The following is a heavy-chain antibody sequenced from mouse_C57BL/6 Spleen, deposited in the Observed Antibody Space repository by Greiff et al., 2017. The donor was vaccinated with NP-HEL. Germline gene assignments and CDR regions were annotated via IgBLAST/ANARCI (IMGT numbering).Heavy chain of an antibody. J-gene: IGHJ2*01. Sequence: EVQLQQSGGGLVKPGGSLKLSCAASGFTFSSYAMSWVRQTPEKRLEWVATISDGGSYTYYPDNVKGRFTISRDNAKNNLYLQMSHLKSEDTAMYYCARDQRMNFDYWGQGTTLTVSS. D-gene: IGHD2-10*02. V-gene: IGHV5-4*01. CDR2: ISDGGSYT. CDR3: ARDQRMNFDY. CDR1: GFTFSSYA.